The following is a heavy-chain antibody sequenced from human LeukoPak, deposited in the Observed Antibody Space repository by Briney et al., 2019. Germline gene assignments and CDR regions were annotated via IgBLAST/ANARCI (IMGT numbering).Heavy chain of an antibody. Sequence: AGGSLRLSCAASGFTFSSYWMHWVRHAPGKGLVWVSRINSDGSSTSYADSVKGRFTISRDNSKNTLYLQMNSLRAEDTAVYYCARGYSSSSWSLFDYWGQGTLVTVSS. D-gene: IGHD6-6*01. V-gene: IGHV3-74*01. CDR1: GFTFSSYW. CDR2: INSDGSST. J-gene: IGHJ4*02. CDR3: ARGYSSSSWSLFDY.